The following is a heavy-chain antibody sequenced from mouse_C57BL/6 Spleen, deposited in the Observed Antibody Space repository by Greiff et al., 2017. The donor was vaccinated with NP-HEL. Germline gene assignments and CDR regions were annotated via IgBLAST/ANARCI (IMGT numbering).Heavy chain of an antibody. D-gene: IGHD1-1*01. V-gene: IGHV1-9*01. J-gene: IGHJ2*01. CDR1: GYTFTGYW. Sequence: VMLVESGAELMKPGASVKLSCKATGYTFTGYWIEWVKQRPGHGLEWIGEILPGSGSTNYNEKFKGKATFTADTSSNTAYMQLSSLTTEDSAIYYCARKVDVLYYYGSSYCFDYWGQGTTLTVSS. CDR3: ARKVDVLYYYGSSYCFDY. CDR2: ILPGSGST.